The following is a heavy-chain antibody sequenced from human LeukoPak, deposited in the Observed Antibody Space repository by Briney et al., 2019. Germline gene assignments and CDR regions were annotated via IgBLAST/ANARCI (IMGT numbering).Heavy chain of an antibody. Sequence: PGGSLRLSCAGSGFTFSQYFMHWVRQAPGKGLEYLSVISYNGGQTYYSKSVTGRFTISRDNSKNMLYLQMGSLRPEDTAVYFCARDPSVGGFSGSELDFWGQGTLVTVSS. D-gene: IGHD3-22*01. V-gene: IGHV3-64*01. J-gene: IGHJ4*02. CDR1: GFTFSQYF. CDR2: ISYNGGQT. CDR3: ARDPSVGGFSGSELDF.